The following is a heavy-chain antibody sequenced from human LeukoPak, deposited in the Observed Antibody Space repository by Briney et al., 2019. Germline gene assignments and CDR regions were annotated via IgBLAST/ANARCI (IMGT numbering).Heavy chain of an antibody. V-gene: IGHV3-74*01. J-gene: IGHJ4*02. Sequence: GGSLRLSCAASGFTFSSYWMRWVRQAPGKGLVWVSHINSGGSSTSYADSVKGRFTISRDNAKNTLYLQMNSLRAEDTAVYYCARVGSGSAETLDYWGQGTLVTVSS. CDR3: ARVGSGSAETLDY. CDR1: GFTFSSYW. CDR2: INSGGSST. D-gene: IGHD3-10*01.